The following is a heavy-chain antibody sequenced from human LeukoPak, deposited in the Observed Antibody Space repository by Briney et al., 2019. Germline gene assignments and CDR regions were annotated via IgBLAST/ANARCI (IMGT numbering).Heavy chain of an antibody. CDR2: ISGSAYNT. CDR1: GFTFSSYG. V-gene: IGHV3-23*01. CDR3: AKEAFDI. Sequence: GGSLRLSCAASGFTFSSYGMNWVRQAPGKGLEWVSTISGSAYNTYYADSVKGRFTISRDNSKNTLYLQMNSLRAEDTALYYCAKEAFDIWGQGTMVTVSS. J-gene: IGHJ3*02.